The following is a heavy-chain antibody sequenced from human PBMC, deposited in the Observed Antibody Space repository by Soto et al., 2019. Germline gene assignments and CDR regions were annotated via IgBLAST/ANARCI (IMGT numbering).Heavy chain of an antibody. CDR3: ARDLASSDNDDFYDMDG. CDR1: GFTFGDYT. V-gene: IGHV3-49*03. CDR2: IRSNAYGATT. Sequence: PGGSLRLSCVASGFTFGDYTMSWFRQAPGGGLEWVSFIRSNAYGATTEYAASVKGRFTISRDDSKSIAYLPMNSLKSEDTAVYYCARDLASSDNDDFYDMDGWGQGTTVTVSS. J-gene: IGHJ6*02. D-gene: IGHD4-17*01.